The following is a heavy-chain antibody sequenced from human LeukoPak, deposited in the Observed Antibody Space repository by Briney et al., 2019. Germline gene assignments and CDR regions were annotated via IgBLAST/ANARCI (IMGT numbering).Heavy chain of an antibody. V-gene: IGHV4-34*01. CDR1: GGSFSGYY. J-gene: IGHJ4*02. CDR2: INHSGST. D-gene: IGHD3-16*02. CDR3: ARDVMITFGGVIVGFDY. Sequence: PSETLSLTCAVYGGSFSGYYWSWIRQPPGKGLEWIGEINHSGSTNYNPSLKSRVTISVDTSKNQFSLKLSSVTAADTAVYYCARDVMITFGGVIVGFDYWGQGTLVTVSS.